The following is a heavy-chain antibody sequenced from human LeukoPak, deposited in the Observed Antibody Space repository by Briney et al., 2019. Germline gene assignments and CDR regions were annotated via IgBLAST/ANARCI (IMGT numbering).Heavy chain of an antibody. D-gene: IGHD4-17*01. CDR3: ARDKMARTTPDF. CDR1: AYTFTGYY. V-gene: IGHV1-2*02. CDR2: INPNSGGT. Sequence: ASVKVSCKASAYTFTGYYIHWVRQAPGQGLEWMGWINPNSGGTNYALKFQGRVTMTRDTSISTAYMELSSLRSDDTAAYYCARDKMARTTPDFWGQGTLVTVSS. J-gene: IGHJ4*02.